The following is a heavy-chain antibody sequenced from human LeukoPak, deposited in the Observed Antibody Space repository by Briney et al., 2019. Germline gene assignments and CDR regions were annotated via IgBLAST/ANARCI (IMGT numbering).Heavy chain of an antibody. CDR1: GFTFSSYW. CDR3: ASLSSSWYFLY. Sequence: PGGSLRLSCAASGFTFSSYWMSWVRQAPGKGLEWVANIKQDGSEKYYVDSVKGRFTISRDNAMNSLYLQMNSLRAEDTAVYYCASLSSSWYFLYWGQGTLVTVSS. CDR2: IKQDGSEK. D-gene: IGHD6-13*01. J-gene: IGHJ4*02. V-gene: IGHV3-7*01.